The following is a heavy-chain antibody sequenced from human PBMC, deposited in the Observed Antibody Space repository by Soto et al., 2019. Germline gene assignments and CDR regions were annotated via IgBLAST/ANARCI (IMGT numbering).Heavy chain of an antibody. J-gene: IGHJ5*02. V-gene: IGHV5-51*01. CDR3: ARGYFVSGHGYDL. Sequence: PGESLKISCKGPGHLFNNHWIGWVRQTPGKGLEWMGLIFTRDSETKTSPSFQGHVSFSVDNSINTVYLQWTSLKTTDTGIYFCARGYFVSGHGYDLWGQGTLVTVSS. CDR1: GHLFNNHW. D-gene: IGHD3-10*01. CDR2: IFTRDSET.